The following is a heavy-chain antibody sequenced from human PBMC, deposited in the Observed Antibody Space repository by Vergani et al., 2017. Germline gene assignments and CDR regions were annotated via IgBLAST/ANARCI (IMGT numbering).Heavy chain of an antibody. Sequence: QLQLQESGSGLVKPSQTLSLTCAVSGGSISSGGYSWSWIRQPPGKGLEWIGYIYHSGSTYYNPSLKSRVTISVDRSKNQFSLKLSSVTAADTAVYYCARGSSGYCSGGSCYRSWFDPWGQGTLVTVSS. V-gene: IGHV4-30-2*01. J-gene: IGHJ5*02. CDR1: GGSISSGGYS. CDR2: IYHSGST. D-gene: IGHD2-15*01. CDR3: ARGSSGYCSGGSCYRSWFDP.